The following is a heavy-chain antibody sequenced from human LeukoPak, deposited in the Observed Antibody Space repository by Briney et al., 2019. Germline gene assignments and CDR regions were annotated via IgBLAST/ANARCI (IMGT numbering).Heavy chain of an antibody. Sequence: ASVKVSCKASGYTFTGYYMHWVRQAPGQGLEWMGWINPNSGGTNYAQKFQGRVTMTRDTSISTAYMELSRLRSGDTAVYYCATRGDIVVVPAAIQEYYDSSGSPTGDFDYWGQGTLVTVSS. J-gene: IGHJ4*02. D-gene: IGHD2-2*02. CDR2: INPNSGGT. V-gene: IGHV1-2*02. CDR1: GYTFTGYY. CDR3: ATRGDIVVVPAAIQEYYDSSGSPTGDFDY.